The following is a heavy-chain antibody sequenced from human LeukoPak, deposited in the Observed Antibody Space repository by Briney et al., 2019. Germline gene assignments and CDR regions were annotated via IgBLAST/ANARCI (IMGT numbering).Heavy chain of an antibody. Sequence: SETLPLTCTVSGGSISSSSYYWGWIRQPPGKGLEWIGSIYYSGSTYYNPSLKSRVTISVDTSKNQFSLKLSSATAADTAVYYCARIGADIVVVPATYGMDVWGQGTTVTVSS. D-gene: IGHD2-2*01. V-gene: IGHV4-39*01. CDR3: ARIGADIVVVPATYGMDV. J-gene: IGHJ6*02. CDR1: GGSISSSSYY. CDR2: IYYSGST.